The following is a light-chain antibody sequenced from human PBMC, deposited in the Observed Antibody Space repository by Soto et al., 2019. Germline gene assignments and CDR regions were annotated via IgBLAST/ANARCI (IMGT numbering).Light chain of an antibody. Sequence: DIQMTQSPSTLSASVGDRVTITCRASQSIGSWLAWYQQKPGKAPKLPISKASSLESGVPSRFSGSGSGTEFTLTITSLQPDDFATYYCQQYFISSGLTFGGGTKVEIK. CDR2: KAS. CDR3: QQYFISSGLT. V-gene: IGKV1-5*03. J-gene: IGKJ4*01. CDR1: QSIGSW.